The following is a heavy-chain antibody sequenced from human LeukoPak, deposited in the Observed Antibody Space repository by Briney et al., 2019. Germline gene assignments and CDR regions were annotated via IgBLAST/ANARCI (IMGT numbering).Heavy chain of an antibody. CDR1: SYSISSGYY. J-gene: IGHJ6*03. Sequence: SETLSLTCTVSSYSISSGYYWGWIRQPPGKGPEWIGSIYHSGSTYYNPSLKSRVTISVDTSKDQFSLKLSSVTAADTAVYYCARGQDGYMDVWGKGTTVTVSS. CDR2: IYHSGST. V-gene: IGHV4-38-2*02. CDR3: ARGQDGYMDV.